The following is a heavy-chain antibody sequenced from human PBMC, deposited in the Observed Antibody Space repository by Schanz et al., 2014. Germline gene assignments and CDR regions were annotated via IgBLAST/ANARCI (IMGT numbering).Heavy chain of an antibody. V-gene: IGHV3-20*04. Sequence: EVQLVESGGGVVRPGGSLRLSCAASGFTFENYALTWVRQVPGKGLEWVSRINWSDGGSTGYADSVRGRFTISRDNAKNSLYLEMNRLRVEDTAVYYCAASSGWHPATDYWGQGTLVTVSS. CDR2: INWSDGGST. CDR1: GFTFENYA. J-gene: IGHJ4*02. D-gene: IGHD6-19*01. CDR3: AASSGWHPATDY.